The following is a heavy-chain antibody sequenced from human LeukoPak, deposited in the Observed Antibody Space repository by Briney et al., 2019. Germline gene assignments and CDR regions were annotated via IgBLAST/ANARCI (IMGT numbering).Heavy chain of an antibody. CDR1: GGSFSGYY. V-gene: IGHV4-34*01. CDR3: ARDSIAAAGTARGYYYYMDV. Sequence: SETLSLTCAVYGGSFSGYYWSWIRQPPGKGLEWIGEINHSGSTNYNPSLKSRVTISVDTSKNQFSLKLSSVTAADTAVYYCARDSIAAAGTARGYYYYMDVWGKGTTVTISS. J-gene: IGHJ6*03. D-gene: IGHD6-13*01. CDR2: INHSGST.